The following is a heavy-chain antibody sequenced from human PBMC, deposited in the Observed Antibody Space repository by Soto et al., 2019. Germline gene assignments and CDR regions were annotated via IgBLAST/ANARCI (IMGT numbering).Heavy chain of an antibody. CDR3: ARESGGATATLDYYYFYMDV. V-gene: IGHV1-2*04. D-gene: IGHD5-12*01. Sequence: QVRLVQSGAEVWKPGASVTVSCRSSGDSFNDYYIHWVRQAPGQGFEWMGWINPNGGVTKYAQKFQGWVSMTRDTSIRTVYMQLSRLRSDDTAVYYCARESGGATATLDYYYFYMDVWGTGTTVTVSS. J-gene: IGHJ6*03. CDR1: GDSFNDYY. CDR2: INPNGGVT.